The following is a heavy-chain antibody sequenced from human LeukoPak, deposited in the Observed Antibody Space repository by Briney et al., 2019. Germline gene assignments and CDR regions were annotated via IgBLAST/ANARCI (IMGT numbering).Heavy chain of an antibody. CDR1: GFTFSSYD. CDR3: ARAPAYDFRSGYSPRPFDY. V-gene: IGHV3-48*03. CDR2: IISSGSTI. D-gene: IGHD3-3*01. J-gene: IGHJ4*02. Sequence: GSLCLTCAASGFTFSSYDWNWVRQAPGKGLEWVSYIISSGSTIYYAYSVKGRFTNSRDNAKNSLYLQMNRLRAEDTAVYYCARAPAYDFRSGYSPRPFDYWGQGTLVTVSS.